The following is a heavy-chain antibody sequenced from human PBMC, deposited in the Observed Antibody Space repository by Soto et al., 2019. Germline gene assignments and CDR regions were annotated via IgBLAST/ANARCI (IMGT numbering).Heavy chain of an antibody. J-gene: IGHJ6*03. D-gene: IGHD1-7*01. CDR1: GFTFSTYV. V-gene: IGHV3-23*01. Sequence: EVQLLESGGGLVQPGGSLRLSCAASGFTFSTYVMSWVRQAPGKGLDWVSAISGGGGTYYADSVRGRFTISRDNSENTVYLQMNSLRAEDTAVYYCAKLTGTASYYYYYMDVWGKGTTVTVSS. CDR2: ISGGGGT. CDR3: AKLTGTASYYYYYMDV.